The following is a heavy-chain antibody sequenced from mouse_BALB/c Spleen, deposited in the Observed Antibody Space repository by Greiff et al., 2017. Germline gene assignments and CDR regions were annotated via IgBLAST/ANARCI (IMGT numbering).Heavy chain of an antibody. CDR3: TRAGTDYAMDY. CDR2: IRLKSNNYAT. V-gene: IGHV6-6*02. Sequence: EVKLMESGGGLVQPGGSMKLSCVASGFTFSNYWMNWVRQSPEKGLEWVAEIRLKSNNYATHYAESVKGRFTISRDDSKSSVYLQMNNLRAEDTGIYYCTRAGTDYAMDYWGQGTSVTVSS. D-gene: IGHD4-1*01. CDR1: GFTFSNYW. J-gene: IGHJ4*01.